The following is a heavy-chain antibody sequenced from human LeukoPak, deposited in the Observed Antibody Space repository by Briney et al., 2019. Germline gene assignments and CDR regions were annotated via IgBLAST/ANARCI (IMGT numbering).Heavy chain of an antibody. CDR1: GYTFTSYG. Sequence: ASVKVSCKASGYTFTSYGISWVRQAPGQGPEWMGWISAYNGDTKYAQQFQGRVTMTTDTSTTTGYMELTSLRSDDTAVYYCARAGRGLRYFDWLLHDFWGQGTLVSVSS. CDR3: ARAGRGLRYFDWLLHDF. CDR2: ISAYNGDT. D-gene: IGHD3-9*01. V-gene: IGHV1-18*01. J-gene: IGHJ4*02.